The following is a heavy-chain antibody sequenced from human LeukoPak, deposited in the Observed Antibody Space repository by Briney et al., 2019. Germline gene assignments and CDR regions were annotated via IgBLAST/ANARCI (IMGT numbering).Heavy chain of an antibody. Sequence: PSETLSLTCTVSGGSISSYYWSWIRQPPGKGLEWIGYIYYSGSTNYNPSLKSRVTISVDTSKNQFSLKLSSVTAADTAVYYCARDDGDYGGAFDYWGQGTLVTVSS. V-gene: IGHV4-59*01. D-gene: IGHD4-17*01. CDR1: GGSISSYY. CDR2: IYYSGST. CDR3: ARDDGDYGGAFDY. J-gene: IGHJ4*02.